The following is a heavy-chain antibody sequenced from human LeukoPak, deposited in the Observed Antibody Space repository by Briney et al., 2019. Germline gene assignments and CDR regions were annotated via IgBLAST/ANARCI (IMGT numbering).Heavy chain of an antibody. Sequence: GGSLRLSCAASGLTSNTYAMSWVRQAPGKGLEWVSSISTSSSYIYSADSVKGRFTISRDNAKNSLYLQMNSLRAEDTAVYYCVRDTFSPDAFDIWGQGTMVTVSS. V-gene: IGHV3-21*01. CDR1: GLTSNTYA. D-gene: IGHD3-16*01. J-gene: IGHJ3*02. CDR2: ISTSSSYI. CDR3: VRDTFSPDAFDI.